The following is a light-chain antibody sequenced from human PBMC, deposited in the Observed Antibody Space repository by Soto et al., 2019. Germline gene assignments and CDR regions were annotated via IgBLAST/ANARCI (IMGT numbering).Light chain of an antibody. V-gene: IGLV1-44*01. J-gene: IGLJ1*01. CDR3: AAWDDNLSGFYV. CDR2: GHN. CDR1: SGDIGSNV. Sequence: QSVLTQPPSASGSPGQSVTISCTGTSGDIGSNVVNWYQHLPGRAPKLLIYGHNQRPSGVPDRFSGSKSGTSASLAISGLQSEDEAEYYCAAWDDNLSGFYVFGTGTKVTVL.